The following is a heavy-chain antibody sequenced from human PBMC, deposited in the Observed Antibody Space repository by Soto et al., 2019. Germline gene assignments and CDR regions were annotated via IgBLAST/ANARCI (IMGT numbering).Heavy chain of an antibody. CDR1: GFTFSSYA. CDR3: AKPYSSGWHTGVEFDY. CDR2: ISGSGGST. V-gene: IGHV3-23*01. D-gene: IGHD6-19*01. J-gene: IGHJ4*02. Sequence: GGSLRLSCAASGFTFSSYAMSWVRQAPGKGLEWVSAISGSGGSTYYADSVKGRFTISRDNSKNTLYLQMNSLRAEDTAVYYCAKPYSSGWHTGVEFDYWGQGTLVTFSS.